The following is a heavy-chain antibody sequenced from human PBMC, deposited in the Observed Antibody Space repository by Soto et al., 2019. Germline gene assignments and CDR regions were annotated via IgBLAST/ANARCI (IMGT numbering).Heavy chain of an antibody. CDR2: IYPGDSDT. Sequence: GESLKISCKGSGYSFTSYWIGWVRQMPGKGLEWMGIIYPGDSDTRYSPSFQGQVTISADKSISTAYLQWSSLKASDTAMYYCARLIGYCSSTSCYGGMDVWGQGTTVTSP. CDR3: ARLIGYCSSTSCYGGMDV. D-gene: IGHD2-2*03. J-gene: IGHJ6*02. CDR1: GYSFTSYW. V-gene: IGHV5-51*01.